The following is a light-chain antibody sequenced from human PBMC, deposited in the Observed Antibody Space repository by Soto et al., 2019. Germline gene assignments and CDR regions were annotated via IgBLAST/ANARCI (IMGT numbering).Light chain of an antibody. V-gene: IGKV1-5*01. J-gene: IGKJ3*01. CDR3: QQYNSYSFT. CDR2: DAS. Sequence: DIQMTQSPSTLSASVGDRVTITCRASQSISSWLAWYQQKPGKAPKLLIYDASSLESGVPSRFSGSGSDTEFTLTINNLQPDDFATYHCQQYNSYSFTFGPGTKVDIK. CDR1: QSISSW.